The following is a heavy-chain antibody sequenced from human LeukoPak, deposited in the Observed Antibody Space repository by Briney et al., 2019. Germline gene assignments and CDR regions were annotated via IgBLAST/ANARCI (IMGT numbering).Heavy chain of an antibody. CDR2: IYYSGST. CDR3: ARRDSSGYYYVY. D-gene: IGHD3-22*01. V-gene: IGHV4-59*01. CDR1: GGSFSGYY. J-gene: IGHJ4*02. Sequence: PSETLSLTCAVYGGSFSGYYWSWIRQPPGKGLEWIGYIYYSGSTNYNPSLKSRVTISVDTSKNQFSLKLSSVTAADTAVYYCARRDSSGYYYVYWGQGTLVTVSS.